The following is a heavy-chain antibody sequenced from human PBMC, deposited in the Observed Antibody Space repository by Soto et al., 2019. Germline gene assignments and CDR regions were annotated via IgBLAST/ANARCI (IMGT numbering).Heavy chain of an antibody. D-gene: IGHD3-22*01. J-gene: IGHJ4*02. CDR2: SSAYSGNT. V-gene: IGHV1-18*01. CDR1: GYTFTSYG. Sequence: QVQLVQSGAEVKKPGASVKVSCKASGYTFTSYGISWVRQAPGQGLERMGWSSAYSGNTNCAKKLQGRVTRTTDTSTITAYMELGSLRSDDTAVYYCARDRDYYYDSSGYCLVYWGQGTLVTVSS. CDR3: ARDRDYYYDSSGYCLVY.